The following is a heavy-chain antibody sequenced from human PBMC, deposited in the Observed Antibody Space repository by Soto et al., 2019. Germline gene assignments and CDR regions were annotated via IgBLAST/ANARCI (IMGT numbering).Heavy chain of an antibody. J-gene: IGHJ4*02. Sequence: GGSLRLSCAASGFTFSRYAIHWVRQAPDKGLEWVAAISCTGSSTYYADTVKGRFTISRDNSKNTLYLQMNSLRAEDTAVYYCAKESAARLAYLDYWGEGTLVTVSS. CDR2: ISCTGSST. D-gene: IGHD6-6*01. CDR3: AKESAARLAYLDY. V-gene: IGHV3-30*04. CDR1: GFTFSRYA.